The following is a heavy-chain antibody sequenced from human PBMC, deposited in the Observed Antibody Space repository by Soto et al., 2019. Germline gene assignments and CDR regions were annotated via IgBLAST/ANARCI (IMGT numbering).Heavy chain of an antibody. D-gene: IGHD6-19*01. CDR3: ARHAVHSSGFIDY. J-gene: IGHJ4*02. Sequence: QLQLQESGPGLVKPSETLSLTCTVSGGSISSSSYYWGWIRQPPGKGLEWIGSIYYSGSTYYNPSLKSRVTISVDTSKNQFSLRLSSVTAADTAVYYCARHAVHSSGFIDYWGQGTRVTVSS. CDR2: IYYSGST. V-gene: IGHV4-39*01. CDR1: GGSISSSSYY.